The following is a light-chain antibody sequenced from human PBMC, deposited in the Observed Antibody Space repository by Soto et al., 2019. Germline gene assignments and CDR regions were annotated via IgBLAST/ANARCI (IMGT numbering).Light chain of an antibody. V-gene: IGKV1-9*01. CDR2: AAS. J-gene: IGKJ4*01. CDR3: QQLSTYPST. Sequence: IQLTQSPSSLSASVGDRVTITCRASQGIGSYLAWYQQKPGEAPKLLIFAASTLQSGGPSRFSGSGSGTDFTLTIRSLQAEDFATYYCQQLSTYPSTFGGGTKVEIK. CDR1: QGIGSY.